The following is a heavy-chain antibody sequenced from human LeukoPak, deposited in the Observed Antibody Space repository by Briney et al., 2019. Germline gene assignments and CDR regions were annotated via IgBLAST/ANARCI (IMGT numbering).Heavy chain of an antibody. D-gene: IGHD3-9*01. Sequence: PGRSLRLSCAASGFTFSSYGMHWVRQAPGKGLEWVAVISYDGSNKYYADSVKGRFTISRDNSKNTLYLQMNSLRAEDTAVYYCAKWGDYDGLTGYYDSDCRGQGTLVTVSS. J-gene: IGHJ4*02. CDR2: ISYDGSNK. V-gene: IGHV3-30*18. CDR1: GFTFSSYG. CDR3: AKWGDYDGLTGYYDSDC.